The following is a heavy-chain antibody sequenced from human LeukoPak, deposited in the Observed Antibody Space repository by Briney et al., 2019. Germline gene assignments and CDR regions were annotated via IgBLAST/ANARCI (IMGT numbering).Heavy chain of an antibody. D-gene: IGHD6-6*01. Sequence: SETLSLTCTVSGGSISSYYWSWIRQPPGKGLEGIGYIYYSGSTNYNPSLKSRVTISVDTSKNQSSLKLSSVTAADTAVYYCARDSPVPLYGMDVWGQGTTVTVSS. CDR3: ARDSPVPLYGMDV. CDR1: GGSISSYY. CDR2: IYYSGST. J-gene: IGHJ6*02. V-gene: IGHV4-59*01.